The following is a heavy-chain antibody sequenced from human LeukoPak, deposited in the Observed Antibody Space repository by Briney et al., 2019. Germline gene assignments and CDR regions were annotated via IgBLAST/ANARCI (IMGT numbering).Heavy chain of an antibody. Sequence: GGSLRLSCAASGFTFSSYSMNWVRQAPGKGLEWVSSISSSSSYIYYADSVKGRFTISRDNAKNSLYLQMNSLRAEDTAVYYCARDPRVGYCSSTSCRPPYFDYWGQGTLVTVSS. CDR1: GFTFSSYS. CDR2: ISSSSSYI. D-gene: IGHD2-2*01. V-gene: IGHV3-21*01. CDR3: ARDPRVGYCSSTSCRPPYFDY. J-gene: IGHJ4*02.